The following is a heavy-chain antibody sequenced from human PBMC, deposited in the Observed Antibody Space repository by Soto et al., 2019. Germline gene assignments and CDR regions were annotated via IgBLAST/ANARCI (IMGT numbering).Heavy chain of an antibody. Sequence: ETRSRTGGVSGWSLSDYFRSWIRQPPGMALEWIGEINHLGSINYNPSLKSRVTMSVDTSKNQFSLTLTSVTAADTATYYCARGGISHWAYFYYMDVWDRGTTVTVSS. J-gene: IGHJ6*03. CDR3: ARGGISHWAYFYYMDV. V-gene: IGHV4-34*01. CDR2: INHLGSI. CDR1: GWSLSDYF. D-gene: IGHD2-21*01.